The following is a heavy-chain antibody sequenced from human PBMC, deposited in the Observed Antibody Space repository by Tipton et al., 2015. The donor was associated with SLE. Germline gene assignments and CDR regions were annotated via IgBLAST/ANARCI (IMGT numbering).Heavy chain of an antibody. CDR1: GFSFSGYA. V-gene: IGHV3-30*04. CDR3: ARDLILQQRDY. CDR2: ISLDGSNK. J-gene: IGHJ4*02. D-gene: IGHD6-13*01. Sequence: SGFSFSGYAMHWVRQAPGKGLEWVAVISLDGSNKYYADSVKGRFTISRDNSKNTLYLQMNSLRADDTAVYYCARDLILQQRDYWGQGTLVTVSS.